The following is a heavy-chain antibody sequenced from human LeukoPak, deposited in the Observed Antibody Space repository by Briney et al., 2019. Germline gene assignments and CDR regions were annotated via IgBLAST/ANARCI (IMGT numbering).Heavy chain of an antibody. J-gene: IGHJ4*02. V-gene: IGHV3-74*01. CDR2: INSDGSST. CDR3: ARVGWLSPPFDY. D-gene: IGHD3-9*01. Sequence: GGSLRLSCAASGFTFSSYWMHWVRQAPGKGLVWVSRINSDGSSTSYADSVKGRFTTSRDNAKNTLYLQMNSLRAEDTAVYYCARVGWLSPPFDYWGQGTLVTVSS. CDR1: GFTFSSYW.